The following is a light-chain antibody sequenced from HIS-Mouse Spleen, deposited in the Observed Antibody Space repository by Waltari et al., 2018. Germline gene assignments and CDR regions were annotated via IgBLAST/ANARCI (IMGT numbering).Light chain of an antibody. CDR3: QQRSNWLT. J-gene: IGKJ4*01. CDR2: DAS. V-gene: IGKV3-11*01. Sequence: EIVLTQSPATLSLSPGERATLSCRASRSVSSYLAWYQQKPGQAPRLLIYDASNRATGIPDRFSGSGSGTDFTLTISSLEPEDFAVYYCQQRSNWLTFGGGTKVEIK. CDR1: RSVSSY.